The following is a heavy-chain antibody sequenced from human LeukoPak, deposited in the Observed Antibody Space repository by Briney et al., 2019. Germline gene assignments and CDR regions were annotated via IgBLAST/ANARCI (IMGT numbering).Heavy chain of an antibody. D-gene: IGHD4-17*01. CDR1: GFTFSSHG. V-gene: IGHV3-23*01. CDR3: ARGGSSTTGDY. CDR2: ISGSGSKT. Sequence: PGGSLRLSCAASGFTFSSHGMSWVRQAPGKGLEWVSGISGSGSKTYYADSVKGRLTISRDNSKNTLYLQMNSLRAEDTAVYYCARGGSSTTGDYWGQGTLVTVSS. J-gene: IGHJ4*02.